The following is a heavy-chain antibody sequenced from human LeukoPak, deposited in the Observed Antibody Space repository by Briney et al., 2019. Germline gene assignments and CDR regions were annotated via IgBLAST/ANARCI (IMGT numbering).Heavy chain of an antibody. Sequence: GGPLRLSCAASGFTFSNYAMHWVRQAPGKGLEYVSAISTNGGNTYYTNSVKDRFTISRDNSKNTLFLQMGSLRAEDMAVHYCARSYYYGSGRYFDYWGQGILVTVSS. CDR1: GFTFSNYA. V-gene: IGHV3-64*01. J-gene: IGHJ4*02. CDR3: ARSYYYGSGRYFDY. CDR2: ISTNGGNT. D-gene: IGHD3-10*01.